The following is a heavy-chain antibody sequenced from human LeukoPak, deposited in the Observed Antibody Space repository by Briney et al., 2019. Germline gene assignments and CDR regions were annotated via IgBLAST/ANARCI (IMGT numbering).Heavy chain of an antibody. Sequence: PSETLSLTCTVSGGSISSYYWSWIRQPPGKGLEWIGYIYYSGSTNYNPSLKSRVTISVDTSKNQFSLKLSSVTAADRAVYYCARAREGVRLWSPYYYYYYMDVWGKGTTVTVSS. CDR2: IYYSGST. D-gene: IGHD5-18*01. CDR3: ARAREGVRLWSPYYYYYYMDV. J-gene: IGHJ6*03. V-gene: IGHV4-59*01. CDR1: GGSISSYY.